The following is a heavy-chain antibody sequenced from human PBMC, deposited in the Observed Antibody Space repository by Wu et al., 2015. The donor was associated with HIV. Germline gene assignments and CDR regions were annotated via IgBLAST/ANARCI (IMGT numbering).Heavy chain of an antibody. V-gene: IGHV1-8*01. CDR2: MNPQSGNT. Sequence: QVQLVQSGAEVKKPGASVKVSCKTSGYTFNDYDINYDIIWVRQASGQGLEWMGWMNPQSGNTGYAQKFQGRVSTTRDMSISVAYMELRSLKFDDTAVYYCARGSQFMARGIIPRGSNPWGQGTLVTSPQ. D-gene: IGHD3-10*01. CDR1: GYTFNDYD. CDR3: ARGSQFMARGIIPRGSNP. J-gene: IGHJ5*02.